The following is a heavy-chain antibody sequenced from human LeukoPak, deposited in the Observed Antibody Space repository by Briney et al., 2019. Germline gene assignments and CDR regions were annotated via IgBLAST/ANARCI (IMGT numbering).Heavy chain of an antibody. J-gene: IGHJ3*02. CDR3: ARDYAVAVAGTSAFDI. CDR1: GFIVSSDY. CDR2: IYNSGGT. D-gene: IGHD6-19*01. V-gene: IGHV3-66*03. Sequence: GGSLRLSCAASGFIVSSDYMTWVRQAPGKGLEWVSVIYNSGGTYYADSVKGRFTISRDNSKNTLYLQMNSLRAEDTAVYYCARDYAVAVAGTSAFDIWGQGTMVTVSS.